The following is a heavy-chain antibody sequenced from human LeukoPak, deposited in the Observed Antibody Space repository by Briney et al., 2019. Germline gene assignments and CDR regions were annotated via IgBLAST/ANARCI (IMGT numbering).Heavy chain of an antibody. CDR1: GFTVNSNY. CDR3: ARDHYYYGSGSYPPYYYGMDV. J-gene: IGHJ6*02. CDR2: IYSGGGT. V-gene: IGHV3-53*01. D-gene: IGHD3-10*01. Sequence: GGSLRLSCAASGFTVNSNYMSWVRQAPGKGLEWVSVIYSGGGTFYADSVKGRFTISRDNSKNTLYLQMNSLRVEDTAVYYCARDHYYYGSGSYPPYYYGMDVWGQGTTVTVSS.